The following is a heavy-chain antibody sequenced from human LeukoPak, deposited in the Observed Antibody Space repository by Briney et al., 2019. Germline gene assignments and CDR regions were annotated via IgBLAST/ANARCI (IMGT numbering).Heavy chain of an antibody. D-gene: IGHD3-16*02. CDR2: INPNSGGT. Sequence: GASVKVSCKASVYTFTGYYMHWVRQAPGQGLEWMGWINPNSGGTKYAQKFQGRVTMTRDTSISTAYMELSRLRSDDTAVYCCARGFMITFGGVIVIFRDWGQGTLVTVSS. J-gene: IGHJ4*02. CDR3: ARGFMITFGGVIVIFRD. V-gene: IGHV1-2*02. CDR1: VYTFTGYY.